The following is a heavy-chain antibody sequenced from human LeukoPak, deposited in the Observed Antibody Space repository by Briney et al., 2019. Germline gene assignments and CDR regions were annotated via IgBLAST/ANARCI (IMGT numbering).Heavy chain of an antibody. CDR3: AKSGPEYYYGSGSPNSYYYGMDV. J-gene: IGHJ6*02. CDR1: GFTFSNYA. CDR2: ISGSDGST. D-gene: IGHD3-10*01. V-gene: IGHV3-23*01. Sequence: GGSLRLSCAASGFTFSNYAMGWVRQAPGKGLEWVSAISGSDGSTYYADSVKGRFTISRDNSKNTLYLQMTSLRAEDTAVYYCAKSGPEYYYGSGSPNSYYYGMDVWGQGTTVTVSS.